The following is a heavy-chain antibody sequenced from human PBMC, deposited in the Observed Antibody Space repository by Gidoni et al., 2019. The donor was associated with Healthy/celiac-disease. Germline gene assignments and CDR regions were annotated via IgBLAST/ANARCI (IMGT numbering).Heavy chain of an antibody. CDR1: GFTFGDYA. Sequence: EVQLVESGGGLVQPGRSLRLSCTASGFTFGDYAMSWFRQAPGKGLEWVGFIRSKAYGGTTEYAASVKGRFTISRDDSKSIAYLQMNSLKTEDTAVYYCTRDSTWIQLLGYYGMDVWGQGTTVTVSS. J-gene: IGHJ6*02. D-gene: IGHD5-18*01. CDR3: TRDSTWIQLLGYYGMDV. V-gene: IGHV3-49*03. CDR2: IRSKAYGGTT.